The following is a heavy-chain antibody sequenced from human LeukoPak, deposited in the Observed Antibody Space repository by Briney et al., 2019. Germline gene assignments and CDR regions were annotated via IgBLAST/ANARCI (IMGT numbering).Heavy chain of an antibody. V-gene: IGHV1-69*01. CDR3: ARQTAAGTDY. Sequence: GASVKVSCKASGGTFSSYAISWVRQAPGQGLEWMGGIIPIFGTANYAQKFPGRVTITADESTSTAYMELSSLRSEDTAVYYCARQTAAGTDYWGQGTLVTVSS. D-gene: IGHD6-13*01. J-gene: IGHJ4*02. CDR2: IIPIFGTA. CDR1: GGTFSSYA.